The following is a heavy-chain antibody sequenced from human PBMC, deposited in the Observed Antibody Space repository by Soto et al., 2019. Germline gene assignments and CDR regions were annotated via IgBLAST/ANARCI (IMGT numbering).Heavy chain of an antibody. J-gene: IGHJ1*01. D-gene: IGHD3-9*01. CDR1: AYNFTGNY. V-gene: IGHV1-2*02. Sequence: VASVKVSCTASAYNFTGNYMHWVRQAPGQGLEWMGWINPNFGGTNYAQKFQDTVTMTRDTSISKAYMEMSGLKSEDTAIYYCDPQLRGAGYPIDHWVDGTLVPV. CDR2: INPNFGGT. CDR3: DPQLRGAGYPIDH.